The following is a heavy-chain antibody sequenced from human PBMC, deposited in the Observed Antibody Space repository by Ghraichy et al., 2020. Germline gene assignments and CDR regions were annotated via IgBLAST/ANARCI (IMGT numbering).Heavy chain of an antibody. CDR2: ISSSSSYI. Sequence: GETLNISCAASGFTFSSYSMNWVRQAPGKGLEWVSSISSSSSYIYYADSVKGRFTISRDNAKNSLYLQMNSLRAEDTAVYYCASTPQTMIGGYWGQGTLVTVSS. V-gene: IGHV3-21*01. D-gene: IGHD3-22*01. CDR3: ASTPQTMIGGY. J-gene: IGHJ4*02. CDR1: GFTFSSYS.